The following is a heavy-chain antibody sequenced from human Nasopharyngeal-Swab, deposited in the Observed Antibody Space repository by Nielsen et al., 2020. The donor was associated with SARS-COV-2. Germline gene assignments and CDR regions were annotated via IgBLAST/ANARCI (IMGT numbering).Heavy chain of an antibody. CDR3: ARGEHVDIVAHYMDV. D-gene: IGHD5-12*01. CDR1: GFTFSSYG. V-gene: IGHV3-30*03. CDR2: ISYDGSNK. Sequence: GESLKISCAASGFTFSSYGMHWVRQAPGKGLEWVAVISYDGSNKYYADSVKGRFTISRDNSKNTLYLQMNSLRAEDTAVYYCARGEHVDIVAHYMDVWGKGTTVTVSS. J-gene: IGHJ6*03.